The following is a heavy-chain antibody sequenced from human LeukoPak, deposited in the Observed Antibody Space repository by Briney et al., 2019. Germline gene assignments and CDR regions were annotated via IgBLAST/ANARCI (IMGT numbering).Heavy chain of an antibody. CDR3: GKAVAQGGVDY. V-gene: IGHV3-33*06. CDR1: GFTFSSYG. J-gene: IGHJ4*02. CDR2: IWYDGSNK. D-gene: IGHD2-21*01. Sequence: GGSLRLSCAASGFTFSSYGMHWVRQAPGKGLEWVAVIWYDGSNKYYADSVKGRFTISRDNSKNTLYLQMNSLRAEDTAVYYRGKAVAQGGVDYWGQGTLVTVSS.